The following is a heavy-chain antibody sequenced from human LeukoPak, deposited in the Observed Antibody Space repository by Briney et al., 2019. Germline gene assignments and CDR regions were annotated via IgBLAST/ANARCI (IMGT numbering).Heavy chain of an antibody. V-gene: IGHV3-15*01. CDR3: TSQWDIVVVPAAIFYYYYGMDV. Sequence: GGSLRLSCAASGFTFSNAWMSWVRQAPGKGLEWVGRIKGKTDGGTTDYAAPVKGRFTISRDDSKNTLYLQMNSLKTEDTAVYYCTSQWDIVVVPAAIFYYYYGMDVWGQGTTVTVSS. J-gene: IGHJ6*02. CDR2: IKGKTDGGTT. CDR1: GFTFSNAW. D-gene: IGHD2-2*01.